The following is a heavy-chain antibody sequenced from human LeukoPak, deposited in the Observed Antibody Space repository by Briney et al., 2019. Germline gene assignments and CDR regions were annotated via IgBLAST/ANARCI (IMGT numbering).Heavy chain of an antibody. CDR2: IYYSGTT. CDR3: ARSTPRYYYDSSGYPYWYFDL. J-gene: IGHJ2*01. Sequence: SETLSLTCTVSGGSISSYYWGWIRQPPGKGLEWIGYIYYSGTTNYNPSLKSRVTISVDTSKNQFSLKLSSVTAADTAVYYCARSTPRYYYDSSGYPYWYFDLWGRGTLVTVSS. CDR1: GGSISSYY. D-gene: IGHD3-22*01. V-gene: IGHV4-59*01.